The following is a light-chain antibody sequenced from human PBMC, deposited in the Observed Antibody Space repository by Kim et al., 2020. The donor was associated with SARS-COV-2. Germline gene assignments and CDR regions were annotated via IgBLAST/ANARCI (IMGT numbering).Light chain of an antibody. CDR1: NIGTKS. V-gene: IGLV3-21*04. CDR2: YAS. CDR3: QLWDDDSDHWV. Sequence: SYELTQPPSVSVAPGQTARLTCGGNNIGTKSVHWHQQKPGQAPVVVIFYASDRPSGIPERISGSNSGDTATLTINRVEAGDEADYYCQLWDDDSDHWVFGGGTQLTVL. J-gene: IGLJ3*02.